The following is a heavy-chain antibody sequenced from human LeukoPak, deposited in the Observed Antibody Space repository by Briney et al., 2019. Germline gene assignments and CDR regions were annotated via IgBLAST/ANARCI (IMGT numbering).Heavy chain of an antibody. CDR3: AKDSETYGRFGEPLDY. Sequence: GGSLRLSCAASGFTFSSYGMHWVRQAPGKGLEWVAVISYDGSNKYYADSVKGRFTISRDNSKNTLYLQMNSLRAEDTAVYYCAKDSETYGRFGEPLDYWGQGTRVTVSS. J-gene: IGHJ4*02. V-gene: IGHV3-30*18. CDR1: GFTFSSYG. D-gene: IGHD3-10*01. CDR2: ISYDGSNK.